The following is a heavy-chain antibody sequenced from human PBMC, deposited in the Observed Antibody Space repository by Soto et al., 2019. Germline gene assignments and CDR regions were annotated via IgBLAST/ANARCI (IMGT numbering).Heavy chain of an antibody. CDR1: GYTFTDYY. V-gene: IGHV1-2*02. Sequence: GGSLRLSCAASGYTFTDYYMHWVRQAPGQGLEWMGWINPNSGGTNYAQKFQGRVTMTRDTSISTAYMELNRLRSDDTAVYYCARDQSPSSGWPGMDVWGQGTTVTVSS. CDR3: ARDQSPSSGWPGMDV. CDR2: INPNSGGT. D-gene: IGHD6-19*01. J-gene: IGHJ6*02.